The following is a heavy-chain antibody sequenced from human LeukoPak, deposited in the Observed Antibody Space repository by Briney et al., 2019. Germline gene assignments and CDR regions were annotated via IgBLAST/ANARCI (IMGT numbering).Heavy chain of an antibody. V-gene: IGHV4-59*12. J-gene: IGHJ3*02. CDR1: GGSISSYY. CDR2: IFYSVST. CDR3: ARTPPGYWGGGSCYVDDAFDI. D-gene: IGHD2-15*01. Sequence: LSETLSLTCTVSGGSISSYYWSWIRQPPGKGLEWMGYIFYSVSTNYNPSLKSRVTISVDTSKNQFSLQLNSVTPEDTAVYYGARTPPGYWGGGSCYVDDAFDIWGQGTMVTVSS.